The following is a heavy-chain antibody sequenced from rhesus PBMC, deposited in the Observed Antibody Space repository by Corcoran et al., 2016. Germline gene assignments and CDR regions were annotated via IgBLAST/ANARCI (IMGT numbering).Heavy chain of an antibody. CDR1: GGSISSGYYY. D-gene: IGHD6-25*01. Sequence: QVQLQESGPGLVKPLETLSLTCAVSGGSISSGYYYWSWNRQPPGKGLEWIGYFTYSWSTSYNPSLKSRVTISRDTSKNQFSLKLSSVTAADTAVYYCASLAAAGYWGQGVLVTVSS. CDR3: ASLAAAGY. J-gene: IGHJ4*01. CDR2: FTYSWST. V-gene: IGHV4-122*02.